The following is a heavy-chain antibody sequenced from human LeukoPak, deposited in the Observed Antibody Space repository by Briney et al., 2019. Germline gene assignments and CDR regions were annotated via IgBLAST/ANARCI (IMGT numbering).Heavy chain of an antibody. Sequence: PGGSLRLSCAASGFTFSSYAMHWVRQAPGKGLEWVAVISYDGSNKYYADSVKGRFTISRDNSKNTLYLQMNSLRAGDTAVYYCARVKAGTSYFDYWGQGTLVTVSS. CDR2: ISYDGSNK. CDR3: ARVKAGTSYFDY. D-gene: IGHD6-13*01. CDR1: GFTFSSYA. V-gene: IGHV3-30-3*01. J-gene: IGHJ4*02.